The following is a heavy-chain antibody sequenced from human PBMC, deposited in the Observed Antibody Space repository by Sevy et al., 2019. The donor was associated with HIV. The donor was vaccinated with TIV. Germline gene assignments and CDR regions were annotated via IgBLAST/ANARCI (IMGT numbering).Heavy chain of an antibody. CDR1: GFTFSKYS. CDR3: AREGCTKPHDY. Sequence: GGSLRLSCAASGFTFSKYSMSWVRQPPGKGLEWVSTLSFGCGEINYADSVKGRFTISRDNSKSSVDLQMNNLRPEDTAVYYCAREGCTKPHDYWGQGTLVTVS. CDR2: LSFGCGEI. J-gene: IGHJ4*02. V-gene: IGHV3-23*01. D-gene: IGHD2-8*01.